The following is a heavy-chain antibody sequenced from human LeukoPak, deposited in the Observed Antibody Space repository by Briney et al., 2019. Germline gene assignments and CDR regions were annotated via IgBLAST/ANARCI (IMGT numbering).Heavy chain of an antibody. J-gene: IGHJ6*03. CDR1: GGTFSSYA. V-gene: IGHV1-69*10. CDR2: ITPILGTA. CDR3: ASTDILTGNYMDV. D-gene: IGHD3-9*01. Sequence: ASVKVSCKASGGTFSSYAISWVRQAPGQGLEWMGGITPILGTANYAQKFQGRVTMTRNTSISTAYMELSSLRSEDTAVYYCASTDILTGNYMDVWGKGTTVTISS.